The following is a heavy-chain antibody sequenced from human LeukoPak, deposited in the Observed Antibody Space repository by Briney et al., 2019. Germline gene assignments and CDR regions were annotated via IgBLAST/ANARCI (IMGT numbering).Heavy chain of an antibody. J-gene: IGHJ4*02. CDR2: ISGSGDNT. D-gene: IGHD3-16*01. V-gene: IGHV3-23*01. CDR3: ATGLRLGHHY. Sequence: PGGSLRLSCAASGFSFISYAMTWVRQAPGKGLEWVSTISGSGDNTYFADSVKGRFTISRDNSENTVSLQMNSLRAEDTALYYCATGLRLGHHYWGQGTLVTVSS. CDR1: GFSFISYA.